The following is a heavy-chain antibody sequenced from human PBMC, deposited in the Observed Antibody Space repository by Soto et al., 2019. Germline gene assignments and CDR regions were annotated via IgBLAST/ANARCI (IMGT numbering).Heavy chain of an antibody. CDR3: ARAAPVFRVVIFSGTYYYYMDV. J-gene: IGHJ6*03. CDR1: GYTFTSYY. CDR2: INPSGGST. D-gene: IGHD3-3*01. Sequence: GASVKVSCKASGYTFTSYYMHWVRQAPGQGLEWMGIINPSGGSTSYAQKFQGRVTMTRDTSTSTVYMELSSLRSEDTAVYYCARAAPVFRVVIFSGTYYYYMDVWGKGTTVTVSS. V-gene: IGHV1-46*01.